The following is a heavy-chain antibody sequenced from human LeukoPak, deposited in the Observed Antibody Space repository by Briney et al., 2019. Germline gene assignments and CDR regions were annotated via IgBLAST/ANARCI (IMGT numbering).Heavy chain of an antibody. Sequence: GGSLRLPCAASGFTFSSYWMSWVRQAPGKGLEWVANIKQDGSEKYYVDSVKGRFTISRDNAKNSLYLRMNSLRAEDTAVYYCARDLGYCSSTSCYNWFDPWGQGTLVTVSS. CDR3: ARDLGYCSSTSCYNWFDP. V-gene: IGHV3-7*01. CDR1: GFTFSSYW. D-gene: IGHD2-2*01. CDR2: IKQDGSEK. J-gene: IGHJ5*02.